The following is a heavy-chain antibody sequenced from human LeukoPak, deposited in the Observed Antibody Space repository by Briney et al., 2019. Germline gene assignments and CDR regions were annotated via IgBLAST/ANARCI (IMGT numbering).Heavy chain of an antibody. V-gene: IGHV4-59*06. CDR1: DGSINAYY. Sequence: SETLSLTCNVSDGSINAYYWTWIRQPPGKGLEWIGYIYYSGSTYYNPSLKSRVTISVDTSKNQFSLKLSSVTAADTAVYYCARAYPPLRYFDWYYFDYWGQGTLVTVSS. CDR3: ARAYPPLRYFDWYYFDY. CDR2: IYYSGST. J-gene: IGHJ4*02. D-gene: IGHD3-9*01.